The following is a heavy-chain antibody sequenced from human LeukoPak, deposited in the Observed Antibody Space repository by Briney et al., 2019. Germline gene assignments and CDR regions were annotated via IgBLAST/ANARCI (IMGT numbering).Heavy chain of an antibody. V-gene: IGHV4-38-2*02. D-gene: IGHD6-13*01. CDR1: GYSISSGYY. CDR3: ARGQIIAAAGTVWDY. J-gene: IGHJ4*02. Sequence: SETLSLTCTVSGYSISSGYYWGWIRQPPGKGLEWIGSIYHSGSTYYNPSLKSRVTISVDTSKNQFSLKLSSVTAADTAVYYCARGQIIAAAGTVWDYWGQGTLVTVSS. CDR2: IYHSGST.